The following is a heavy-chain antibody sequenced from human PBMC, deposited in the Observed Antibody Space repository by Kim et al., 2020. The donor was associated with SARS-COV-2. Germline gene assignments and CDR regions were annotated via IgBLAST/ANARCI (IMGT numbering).Heavy chain of an antibody. Sequence: KGRFTISRDNSKNTLYLQMTSLRAEDTAVYYCARGDYCSGGSCYSRWFDPWGQGTLVTVSS. CDR3: ARGDYCSGGSCYSRWFDP. V-gene: IGHV3-30*01. D-gene: IGHD2-15*01. J-gene: IGHJ5*02.